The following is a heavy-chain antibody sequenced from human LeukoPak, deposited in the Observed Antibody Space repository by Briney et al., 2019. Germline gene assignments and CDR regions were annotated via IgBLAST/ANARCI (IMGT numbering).Heavy chain of an antibody. CDR1: GFTFSSYS. V-gene: IGHV3-21*04. CDR2: ISSSSSYI. Sequence: GGSLRLSCAASGFTFSSYSMNWVRQAPGKGLEWVSSISSSSSYIYYADSVKGRFTISRDNAKNSLYLQMNSLRAEDTAVYYCARDEGYSYGLRFDYWGQGTLVTVSS. J-gene: IGHJ4*02. CDR3: ARDEGYSYGLRFDY. D-gene: IGHD5-18*01.